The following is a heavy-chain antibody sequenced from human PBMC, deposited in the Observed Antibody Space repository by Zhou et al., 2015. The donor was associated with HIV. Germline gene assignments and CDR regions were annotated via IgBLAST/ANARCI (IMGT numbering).Heavy chain of an antibody. J-gene: IGHJ4*02. CDR1: GYTFTGYY. Sequence: QVQLVQSGAEVKKPGASVKVSCKASGYTFTGYYMHWVRQAPGQGLEWMGWINPNSGGTNYAQKFQDRATMTRDTSISTAYMEVTRLRSEDTALYYCARGTRGSWYYFDYWGQGALVTVSS. V-gene: IGHV1-2*02. CDR3: ARGTRGSWYYFDY. CDR2: INPNSGGT. D-gene: IGHD6-13*01.